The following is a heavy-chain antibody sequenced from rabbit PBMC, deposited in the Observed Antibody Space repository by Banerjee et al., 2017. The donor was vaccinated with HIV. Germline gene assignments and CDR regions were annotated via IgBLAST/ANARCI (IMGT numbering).Heavy chain of an antibody. J-gene: IGHJ4*01. CDR1: GFSFSSNYW. CDR3: ARSSGDVSLNL. D-gene: IGHD2-1*01. Sequence: EESGGDLVKPEGSLTLTCTASGFSFSSNYWICWVRQAPGKGLEWIGCIYAGSSDSTYYASWAKGRFTISKTSSTAVTLQMTSLTAADTATYFCARSSGDVSLNLWGQGTLVTVS. V-gene: IGHV1S45*01. CDR2: IYAGSSDST.